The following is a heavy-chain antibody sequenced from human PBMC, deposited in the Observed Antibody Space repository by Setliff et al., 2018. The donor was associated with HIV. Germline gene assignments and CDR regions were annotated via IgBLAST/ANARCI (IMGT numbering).Heavy chain of an antibody. CDR1: GYTFSNFG. Sequence: ASVKVSCKPSGYTFSNFGVSWVRQAPGQGLEWLGYINGYSGKTHFSPRLQGRLTMTTDTSTDTVYLELRSLASDDTAVYYCARGSYGDYWGQGALVTVSS. V-gene: IGHV1-18*01. CDR2: INGYSGKT. CDR3: ARGSYGDY. D-gene: IGHD1-26*01. J-gene: IGHJ4*02.